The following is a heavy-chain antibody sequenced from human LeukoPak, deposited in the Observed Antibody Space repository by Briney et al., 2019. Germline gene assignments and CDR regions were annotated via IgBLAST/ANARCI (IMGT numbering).Heavy chain of an antibody. Sequence: ASVKVSCKASGYTFTTYGDSWVRQAPGQGLEWMGWISGYDGNTNYAQKLRGRVTMTTDTSTSTAYMDLRSLRSGDTALYYCARTVTTSAYYFDYWGQGTLVTVSS. CDR1: GYTFTTYG. D-gene: IGHD4-17*01. V-gene: IGHV1-18*01. J-gene: IGHJ4*02. CDR3: ARTVTTSAYYFDY. CDR2: ISGYDGNT.